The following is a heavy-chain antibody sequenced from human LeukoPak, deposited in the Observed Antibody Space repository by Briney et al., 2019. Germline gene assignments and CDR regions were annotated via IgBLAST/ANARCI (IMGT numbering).Heavy chain of an antibody. D-gene: IGHD3-10*01. CDR1: GYTFTSYG. V-gene: IGHV1-18*01. J-gene: IGHJ4*02. CDR2: ISAYNGNT. Sequence: ASVKVSSKASGYTFTSYGISWVRQAPGQGLEWMGWISAYNGNTNYAQKLQGRVTMTTDTSTSTAYMEPRSLRSDDTAVYYCARRGVAMGYFDYWGQGTLVTVSS. CDR3: ARRGVAMGYFDY.